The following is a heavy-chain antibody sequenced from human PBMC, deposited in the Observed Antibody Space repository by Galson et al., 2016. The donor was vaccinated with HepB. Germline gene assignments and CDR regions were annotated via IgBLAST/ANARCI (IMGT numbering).Heavy chain of an antibody. CDR3: VQGSTAPAV. V-gene: IGHV3-23*01. CDR1: GFTFRNYG. D-gene: IGHD2-2*01. J-gene: IGHJ6*04. CDR2: ISRSGDST. Sequence: SLRLSCAASGFTFRNYGMTWVRQAPGKGLEGVSSISRSGDSTDYADSVKGRFTISRDNSKNTLSLQMNSLTADDTAIYYCVQGSTAPAVWGKGTTLTVSS.